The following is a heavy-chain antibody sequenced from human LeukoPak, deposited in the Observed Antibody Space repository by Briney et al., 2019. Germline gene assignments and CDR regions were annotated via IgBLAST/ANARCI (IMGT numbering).Heavy chain of an antibody. D-gene: IGHD2-21*02. V-gene: IGHV4-59*01. J-gene: IGHJ4*02. CDR1: GGSISSYY. Sequence: SETLSLTCTVSGGSISSYYWSWIRQPPGKGLEWIGYIYYSGSTNYNPSLKSRVTISVDTSKNQFSLKLSSVTAADTAVYYCARDYCGGDCFFDHWGQGTLVTVSS. CDR2: IYYSGST. CDR3: ARDYCGGDCFFDH.